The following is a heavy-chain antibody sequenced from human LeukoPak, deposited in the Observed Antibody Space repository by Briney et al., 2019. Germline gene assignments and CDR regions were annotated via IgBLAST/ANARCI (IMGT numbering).Heavy chain of an antibody. CDR2: IYYSGRT. V-gene: IGHV4-59*01. J-gene: IGHJ4*02. CDR3: ARAPHRYYYIDY. Sequence: SETLSLTCTVSGGSISSYYWSWIRQPPGKGLEWIGYIYYSGRTNYNPSLKSRVTISVDTSKNQFSLKLSSVTAADTAVYYCARAPHRYYYIDYWDQGTLVTVSS. CDR1: GGSISSYY. D-gene: IGHD3-10*01.